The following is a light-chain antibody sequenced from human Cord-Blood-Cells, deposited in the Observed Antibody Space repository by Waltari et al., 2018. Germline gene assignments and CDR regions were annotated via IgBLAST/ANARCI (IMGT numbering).Light chain of an antibody. J-gene: IGKJ1*01. V-gene: IGKV1-39*01. CDR1: KSISSY. CDR3: QQSYSTPWT. CDR2: AAS. Sequence: DIQMTQSPSSLSAPVGDRATITCRASKSISSYLNWYQQKPGKAPKLLIYAASSLQSGVPSRFSGSGSGTDFTLTISSLQPEDFATYYCQQSYSTPWTFGQGTKVEIK.